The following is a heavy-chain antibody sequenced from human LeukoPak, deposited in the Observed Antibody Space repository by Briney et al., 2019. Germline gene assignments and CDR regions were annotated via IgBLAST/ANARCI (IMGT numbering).Heavy chain of an antibody. D-gene: IGHD3-22*01. Sequence: SSETLSLTCSVSGGSVSPYYWSWTRQPPGKGLQWIGYIHHSGSTHYNASLESRVTISVDTSKNQFSLKLSSVTAADTAVYYCARDSPYYYDSSTDAFDIWGQGTMVTVSS. CDR1: GGSVSPYY. V-gene: IGHV4-59*02. CDR2: IHHSGST. J-gene: IGHJ3*02. CDR3: ARDSPYYYDSSTDAFDI.